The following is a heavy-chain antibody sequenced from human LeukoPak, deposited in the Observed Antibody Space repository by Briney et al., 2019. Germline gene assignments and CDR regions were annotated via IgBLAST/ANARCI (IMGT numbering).Heavy chain of an antibody. V-gene: IGHV4-59*11. CDR3: ARVKGAVVGTVDY. J-gene: IGHJ4*02. CDR1: GASIGSHY. CDR2: HSYSGGT. Sequence: SETLSLTCTVSGASIGSHYWSWIRQPPGKGLEWIGYHSYSGGTNYNPSLKSRVTMSVDTSKNQFSLKLSSVTAADTAVYYCARVKGAVVGTVDYWGQGTLVTVSS. D-gene: IGHD6-19*01.